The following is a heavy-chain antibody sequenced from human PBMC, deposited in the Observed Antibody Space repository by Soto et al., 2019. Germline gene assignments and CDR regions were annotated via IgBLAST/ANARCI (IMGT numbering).Heavy chain of an antibody. V-gene: IGHV1-69*13. D-gene: IGHD2-15*01. CDR3: AREGYGGNPYLPAY. J-gene: IGHJ4*02. Sequence: ASVKVSCKASGGTFSSYAISWVRQAPGQGLEWMGGIIPIFGTANYAQKFQGRVTITADESTSTAYMELSSLRSEDTAVYYCAREGYGGNPYLPAYWGQGTLVTVSS. CDR2: IIPIFGTA. CDR1: GGTFSSYA.